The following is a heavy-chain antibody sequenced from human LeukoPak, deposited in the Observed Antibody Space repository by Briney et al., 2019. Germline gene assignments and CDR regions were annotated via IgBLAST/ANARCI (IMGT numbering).Heavy chain of an antibody. D-gene: IGHD3-10*01. Sequence: NASETLSLTCTVSGGSISSYYWSWIRQPAGKGLEWIGRIYTSGSTNYNPSLKSRVTMSVDTSKNQFSLKLSSVTAADTAVYYCAREHSTYYYGSGSSNWFDPWGQGTLVTVSS. V-gene: IGHV4-4*07. J-gene: IGHJ5*02. CDR2: IYTSGST. CDR1: GGSISSYY. CDR3: AREHSTYYYGSGSSNWFDP.